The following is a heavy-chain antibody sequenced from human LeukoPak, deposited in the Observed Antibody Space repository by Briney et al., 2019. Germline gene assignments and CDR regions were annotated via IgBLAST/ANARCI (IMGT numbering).Heavy chain of an antibody. J-gene: IGHJ4*02. CDR2: IHHDGSNK. CDR1: GFTFSSYG. D-gene: IGHD3-9*01. CDR3: ARDGDILTGYYKYYFDY. V-gene: IGHV3-33*08. Sequence: HTGRSLRLSCAASGFTFSSYGMHWVRQAPGEGLDWVAFIHHDGSNKYYADSVKGRFTISRDNAKKSLYLQMNSLRAEDTAVYYCARDGDILTGYYKYYFDYWGQGTLVTVSS.